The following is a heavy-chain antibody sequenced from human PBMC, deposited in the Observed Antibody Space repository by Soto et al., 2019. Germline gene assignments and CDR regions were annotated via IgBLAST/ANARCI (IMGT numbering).Heavy chain of an antibody. J-gene: IGHJ6*02. V-gene: IGHV3-43*01. CDR1: GFSFDDFT. D-gene: IGHD2-2*01. Sequence: GGSLRLSCAASGFSFDDFTMHWIRQAPGKGLEWVSLINWDGTATYYADSVKGRFTISRDNRKNSLYLQMNRLGPEDTALYFCAKDLCSRTNCYPAPLMYHYYGVDVWGQGTTVTVSS. CDR2: INWDGTAT. CDR3: AKDLCSRTNCYPAPLMYHYYGVDV.